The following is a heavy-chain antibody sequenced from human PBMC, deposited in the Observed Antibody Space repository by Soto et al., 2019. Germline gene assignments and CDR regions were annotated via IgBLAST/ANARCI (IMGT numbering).Heavy chain of an antibody. CDR3: ARASRRRYYYGMDV. V-gene: IGHV4-59*01. J-gene: IGHJ6*02. Sequence: QVQLQESGPGLVKPSETLSLTCTVSGGSISSYYWSWIRQPPGKGLECIGYIYYSGSTNYNPSLKSRVTISVDTSKNQFSLRWSSVTAADTGVYDCARASRRRYYYGMDVWGQGTTVIVSS. CDR2: IYYSGST. CDR1: GGSISSYY.